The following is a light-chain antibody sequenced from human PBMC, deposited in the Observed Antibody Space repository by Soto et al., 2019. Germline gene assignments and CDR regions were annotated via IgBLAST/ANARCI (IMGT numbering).Light chain of an antibody. Sequence: EIVLTQSPGTLSLSPRERATLSCRASQSVSNSYLAWYQQKPGQAPRLLIYGASSRATGIPDRFSGSGSGTDVTLTISRLEPEDFAVYYCQQYGNSPQTFGQGTKLEIK. J-gene: IGKJ2*01. CDR2: GAS. CDR3: QQYGNSPQT. CDR1: QSVSNSY. V-gene: IGKV3-20*01.